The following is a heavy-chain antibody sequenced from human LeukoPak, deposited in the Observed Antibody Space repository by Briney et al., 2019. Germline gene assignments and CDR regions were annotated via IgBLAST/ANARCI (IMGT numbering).Heavy chain of an antibody. CDR2: IYYSGST. CDR1: GGSISSSSYY. CDR3: ARASYCSSTSCYNVNYYFDY. Sequence: SETLSLTCTVSGGSISSSSYYWGWIRQPPGKGLEWIGTIYYSGSTYYNPSLKSRVTISVDTSKNQFSLKLSSVTAADTAVYYCARASYCSSTSCYNVNYYFDYWGQGTLVTVSS. D-gene: IGHD2-2*02. V-gene: IGHV4-39*01. J-gene: IGHJ4*02.